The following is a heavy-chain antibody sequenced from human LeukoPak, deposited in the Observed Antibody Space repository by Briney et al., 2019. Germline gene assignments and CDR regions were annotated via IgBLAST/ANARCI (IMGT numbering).Heavy chain of an antibody. CDR3: ARNTVYCMGG. Sequence: SGTLSLTCAISGDSITNYWWSWVRQPPGKGLEWIGEIFHTGSTTYNPSLKSRATLSVDSSKNQFSLNLNSVTAADTAVYYCARNTVYCMGGWGQGTTVTVSS. J-gene: IGHJ6*02. V-gene: IGHV4-4*02. CDR2: IFHTGST. CDR1: GDSITNYW.